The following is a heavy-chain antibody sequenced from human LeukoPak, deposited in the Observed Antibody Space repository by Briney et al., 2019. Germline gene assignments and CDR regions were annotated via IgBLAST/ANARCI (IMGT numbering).Heavy chain of an antibody. CDR3: ARHVDTAMVFIDWFDP. J-gene: IGHJ5*02. V-gene: IGHV4-39*01. CDR1: GGSFSGYY. CDR2: IYYSGST. Sequence: SEALSLTCAVYGGSFSGYYWGWIRQPPGKGLEWIGSIYYSGSTYYNPSLKSRVAISVDTSKNQFSLKLSSVTAADTAVYYCARHVDTAMVFIDWFDPWGQGTLVTVSS. D-gene: IGHD5-18*01.